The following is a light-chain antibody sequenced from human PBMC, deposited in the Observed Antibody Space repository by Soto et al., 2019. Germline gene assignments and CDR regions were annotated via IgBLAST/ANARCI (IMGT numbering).Light chain of an antibody. CDR3: QQSYSQWT. CDR2: VAS. Sequence: DIQMTQSPSSLSASVGDSVTITCRASQNIANSVNWYQQKPGEAPKLLIYVASSLQSGVPSRFSGSGSGTDFTFTISSLQPEDFATYYCQQSYSQWTFGQGTKVE. CDR1: QNIANS. J-gene: IGKJ1*01. V-gene: IGKV1-39*01.